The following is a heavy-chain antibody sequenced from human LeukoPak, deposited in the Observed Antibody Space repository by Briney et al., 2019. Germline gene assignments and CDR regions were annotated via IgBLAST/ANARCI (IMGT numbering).Heavy chain of an antibody. D-gene: IGHD3-10*01. J-gene: IGHJ4*02. V-gene: IGHV4-59*01. CDR3: ARVGTYGSGSYLSWLDY. CDR2: IYYSGST. Sequence: SSETLSLTCTVSGGSINIYYWSWIRQPPGKGLEWIGYIYYSGSTNYNPSLKSRVTISVDTSKNQFSLKLSSVTAADTAVYYCARVGTYGSGSYLSWLDYWGQGTLVTVSS. CDR1: GGSINIYY.